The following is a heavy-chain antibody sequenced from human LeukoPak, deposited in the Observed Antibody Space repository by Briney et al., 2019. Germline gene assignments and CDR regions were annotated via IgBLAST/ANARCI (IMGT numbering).Heavy chain of an antibody. V-gene: IGHV3-30*02. Sequence: GGSLRLSCAASGFTFRDFGMHWVLQAPGKGLEWVAFIRNDGSKDYYPDSVKGRFTISRDNSRTTLYLQMHSLRIEDTAVYYCVKGGSSSHNWFDPWGQGILVTVSS. CDR3: VKGGSSSHNWFDP. D-gene: IGHD6-13*01. CDR1: GFTFRDFG. CDR2: IRNDGSKD. J-gene: IGHJ5*02.